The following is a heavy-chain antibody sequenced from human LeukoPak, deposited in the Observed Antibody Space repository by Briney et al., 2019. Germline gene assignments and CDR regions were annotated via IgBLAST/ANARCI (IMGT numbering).Heavy chain of an antibody. CDR2: IYYSGST. CDR3: ARGSRGSYMDV. Sequence: SETLSLTCTVSGGSISSGGYYWSWIRQHPGKGLEWIGYIYYSGSTYYNPSLKSRVTISVDTSKNQFSLKLSSVTAADTAVYYCARGSRGSYMDVWGKGTTVTVSS. CDR1: GGSISSGGYY. D-gene: IGHD3-10*01. J-gene: IGHJ6*03. V-gene: IGHV4-31*03.